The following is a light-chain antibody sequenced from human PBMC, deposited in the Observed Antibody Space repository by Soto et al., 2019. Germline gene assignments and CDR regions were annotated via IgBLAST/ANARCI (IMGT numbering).Light chain of an antibody. V-gene: IGKV3-20*01. CDR1: QSITSSF. J-gene: IGKJ5*01. CDR3: QQYENSPIT. Sequence: EIVLTQSPGILSLSPGERASLSCGASQSITSSFLAWYQQNPGQAPRLLIYGASSRATGIPDRFSGTGSATDFTLTINRLEPEDFAVYYCQQYENSPITFGQGTRLEIK. CDR2: GAS.